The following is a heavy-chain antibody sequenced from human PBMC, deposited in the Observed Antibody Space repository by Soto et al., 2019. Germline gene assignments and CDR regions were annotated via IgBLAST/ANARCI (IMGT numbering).Heavy chain of an antibody. CDR3: AGDPSTGYADY. D-gene: IGHD3-9*01. CDR2: VSGSGDAT. V-gene: IGHV3-23*01. Sequence: LRLSCAASGITFTGFAFNWVRQSPGKGLEWVSTVSGSGDATHYADSVKGRFTISRDNSKNTLYLQMNSLRAEDTAIYYCAGDPSTGYADYWGQGTLVTVSS. J-gene: IGHJ4*02. CDR1: GITFTGFA.